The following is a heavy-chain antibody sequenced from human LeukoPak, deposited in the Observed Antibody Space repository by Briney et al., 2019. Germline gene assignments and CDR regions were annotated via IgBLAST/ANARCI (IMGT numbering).Heavy chain of an antibody. CDR1: GGSISSYY. V-gene: IGHV4-39*01. J-gene: IGHJ4*02. CDR2: IYYSGST. CDR3: ARQGYSYVDY. Sequence: SETLSLACTVSGGSISSYYWGWIRQPPGKGLEWIGSIYYSGSTYYNPSLKSRVTISVDTSKNQFSLKLSSVTAADTAVYYCARQGYSYVDYWGQGTLVTVSS. D-gene: IGHD5-18*01.